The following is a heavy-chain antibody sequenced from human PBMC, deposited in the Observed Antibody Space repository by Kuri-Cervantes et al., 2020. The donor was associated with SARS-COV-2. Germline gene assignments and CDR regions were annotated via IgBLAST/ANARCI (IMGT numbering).Heavy chain of an antibody. CDR2: IGPSNTYI. J-gene: IGHJ4*02. D-gene: IGHD4-17*01. CDR3: ARAYGDYVFREGLDS. Sequence: GESLKISCAASGFIFSNYGMHWVRQAPGKGLEWVSGIGPSNTYIYYADSVKGRFIISRDNAKNSLYLQMNSLRVEDTALYYCARAYGDYVFREGLDSWGQGTLVTVSS. CDR1: GFIFSNYG. V-gene: IGHV3-21*06.